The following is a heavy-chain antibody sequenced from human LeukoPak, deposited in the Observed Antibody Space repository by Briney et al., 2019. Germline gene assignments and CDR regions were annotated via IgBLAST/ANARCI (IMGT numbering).Heavy chain of an antibody. J-gene: IGHJ3*02. CDR3: ARLRALSGHRGAFDI. CDR1: GDSISNHIYY. Sequence: SETLSLTCAVSGDSISNHIYYWDWIRQTPGKGLEWIGAIYYTGNAYYNPSLKSRVTISVDTSDNRFSLHLSSVNAADTAIYYCARLRALSGHRGAFDIWGQGTLVTVSS. D-gene: IGHD5/OR15-5a*01. V-gene: IGHV4-39*01. CDR2: IYYTGNA.